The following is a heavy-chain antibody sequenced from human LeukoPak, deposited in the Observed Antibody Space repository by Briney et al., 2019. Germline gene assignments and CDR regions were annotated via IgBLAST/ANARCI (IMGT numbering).Heavy chain of an antibody. D-gene: IGHD3-9*01. CDR1: GYSISSGYY. J-gene: IGHJ5*02. Sequence: SETLSLTCTVSGYSISSGYYWGWIRQPPGKGLEWIGSIYHSGSTYYNPSLKSRVTISVDTSKSQFSLKLSSVTAADTAVYYCARALTGFDPWGQGTLVTVSS. CDR3: ARALTGFDP. CDR2: IYHSGST. V-gene: IGHV4-38-2*02.